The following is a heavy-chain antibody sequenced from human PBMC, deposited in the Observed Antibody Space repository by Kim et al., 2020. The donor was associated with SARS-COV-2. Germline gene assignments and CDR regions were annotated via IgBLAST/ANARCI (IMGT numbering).Heavy chain of an antibody. CDR2: ISGDGGST. CDR3: AKDAITGFWNGLEAYGMDA. D-gene: IGHD3-3*01. Sequence: GGSLRLSCAASGFTFDDYAMHWVRQAPGKGLEWVSLISGDGGSTYYADSVKGRFTISRDNSKNSLYLQMNSLRTEDTALYYCAKDAITGFWNGLEAYGMDAWGQGTTVTVSS. CDR1: GFTFDDYA. J-gene: IGHJ6*02. V-gene: IGHV3-43*02.